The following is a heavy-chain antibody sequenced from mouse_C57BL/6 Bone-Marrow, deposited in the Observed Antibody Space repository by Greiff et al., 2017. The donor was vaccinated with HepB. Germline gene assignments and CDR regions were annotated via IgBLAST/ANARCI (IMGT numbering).Heavy chain of an antibody. V-gene: IGHV1-52*01. J-gene: IGHJ1*03. CDR2: IDPSDSET. Sequence: QVQLQQPGAELVRPGSSVRLSCKASGYTFTSYWMHWVKQRPIQGLEWIGNIDPSDSETHYNQKFKDKATLTVDKSSSTAYMQLSSLTSEDSAVYYCAILGGNYVLYWYFDVWGTGTTVTVSS. D-gene: IGHD2-1*01. CDR3: AILGGNYVLYWYFDV. CDR1: GYTFTSYW.